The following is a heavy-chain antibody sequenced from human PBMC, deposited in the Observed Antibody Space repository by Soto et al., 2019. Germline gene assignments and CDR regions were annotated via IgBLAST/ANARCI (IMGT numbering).Heavy chain of an antibody. Sequence: GGSLRLSCAASGFTFSSYSMNWVRQAPGKGLEWVSSISSSSSYIYYADSVKGRFTISRDNAKNSLYLQMNSLRAEDTAVYYCAIYSYGSGSYFSYYYGMDVWGQGTTVTVSS. J-gene: IGHJ6*02. D-gene: IGHD3-10*01. CDR1: GFTFSSYS. CDR3: AIYSYGSGSYFSYYYGMDV. CDR2: ISSSSSYI. V-gene: IGHV3-21*01.